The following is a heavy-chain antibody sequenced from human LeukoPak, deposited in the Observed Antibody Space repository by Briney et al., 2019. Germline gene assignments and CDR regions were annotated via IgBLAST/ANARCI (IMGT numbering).Heavy chain of an antibody. CDR1: GFTFSSFW. V-gene: IGHV3-74*01. Sequence: GRSLRLSCAASGFTFSSFWMHWVRQAPGKGLVWVSHTNSDGSTTDYADSVRGRFTISRDNAKNSLYLQMNSLRAEDTAVYYCARLPNLAAAGPCFDYWGQGTLVTVSS. J-gene: IGHJ4*02. D-gene: IGHD6-13*01. CDR2: TNSDGSTT. CDR3: ARLPNLAAAGPCFDY.